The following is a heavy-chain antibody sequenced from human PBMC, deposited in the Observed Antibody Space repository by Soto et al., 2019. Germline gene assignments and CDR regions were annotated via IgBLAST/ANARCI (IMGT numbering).Heavy chain of an antibody. D-gene: IGHD3-22*01. CDR1: GFTFSSYA. Sequence: EVQLLESGGGLVQPGGSLRLSCAASGFTFSSYAMSWVRQAPGKGLEWVSAISGSGGSTYYADSVKGRFTISRDNAKNSLFLQMNSLRDDDTAGYFCARADSSRSERWGQGTLVTVSS. CDR3: ARADSSRSER. V-gene: IGHV3-23*01. CDR2: ISGSGGST. J-gene: IGHJ4*02.